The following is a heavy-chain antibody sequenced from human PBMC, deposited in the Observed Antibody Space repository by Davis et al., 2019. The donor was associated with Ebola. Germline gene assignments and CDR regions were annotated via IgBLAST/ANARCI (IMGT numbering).Heavy chain of an antibody. CDR3: ARDGGYYDFWSGYYTAYYYYYGMDV. CDR1: GGSISSGSYY. J-gene: IGHJ6*02. Sequence: PSETLSLTCTVSGGSISSGSYYWSWIRQPAGKGLEWIGHIYTSGSTNYNPSLKSRVTISVDTSKNQFSLKLSSVTAADTAVYYCARDGGYYDFWSGYYTAYYYYYGMDVWGQGTTVTVSS. CDR2: IYTSGST. D-gene: IGHD3-3*01. V-gene: IGHV4-61*09.